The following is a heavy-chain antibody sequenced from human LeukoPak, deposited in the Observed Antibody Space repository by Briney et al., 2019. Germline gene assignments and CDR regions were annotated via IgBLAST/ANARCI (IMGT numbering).Heavy chain of an antibody. Sequence: PSETLSLTCSVSGGSINSENYYWVWIRQSPGKGLDYIGSIYYNGFSYYNPSLESRVAMSLETSKNQFSLKLSSVTAADTAVYYCARQRSGYSFDYWGQGTLVTVSS. V-gene: IGHV4-39*01. CDR1: GGSINSENYY. J-gene: IGHJ4*02. CDR3: ARQRSGYSFDY. D-gene: IGHD6-25*01. CDR2: IYYNGFS.